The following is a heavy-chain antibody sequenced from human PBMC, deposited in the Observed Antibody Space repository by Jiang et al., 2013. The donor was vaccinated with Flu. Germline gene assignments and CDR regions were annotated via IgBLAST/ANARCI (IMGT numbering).Heavy chain of an antibody. CDR3: ARGASGFGGAFDI. J-gene: IGHJ3*02. V-gene: IGHV1-46*01. Sequence: CKASGYTFTSFYMHWVRQAPGQGLEWMGMINPSGGGTTYAQKFQGRVTMTRDTSTSTLYMDLGSLRSEDTAVYYCARGASGFGGAFDIWGQGTMVTVSS. D-gene: IGHD3-10*01. CDR2: INPSGGGT. CDR1: GYTFTSFY.